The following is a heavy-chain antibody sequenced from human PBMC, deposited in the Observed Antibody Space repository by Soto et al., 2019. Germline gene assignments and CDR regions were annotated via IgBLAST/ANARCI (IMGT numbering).Heavy chain of an antibody. J-gene: IGHJ4*02. D-gene: IGHD2-15*01. CDR3: AQTVVVATLVMDY. V-gene: IGHV4-34*01. Sequence: ASETLSLTCAVYGGSFRGYYWSWIRQPPGKGLEWIGEINHSGSTNYNPSLKSRVTISVDTSKNQFSLKLSSVTAADTAVYYCAQTVVVATLVMDYWGQGTLVTVSS. CDR2: INHSGST. CDR1: GGSFRGYY.